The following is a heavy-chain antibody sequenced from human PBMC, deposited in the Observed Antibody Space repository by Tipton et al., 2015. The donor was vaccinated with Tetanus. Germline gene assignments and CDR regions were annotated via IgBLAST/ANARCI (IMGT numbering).Heavy chain of an antibody. Sequence: SLRLSCAASGFTFDDYAMHWVRQAPGKGLEWVSAISGSGGSTYYADSVKGRFTISRDNSKNTLYLQMNSLRAEDTAVYYCARAIPRDPYYFDYWGQGTLVTVSS. J-gene: IGHJ4*02. CDR1: GFTFDDYA. CDR2: ISGSGGST. CDR3: ARAIPRDPYYFDY. V-gene: IGHV3-23*01. D-gene: IGHD2-2*02.